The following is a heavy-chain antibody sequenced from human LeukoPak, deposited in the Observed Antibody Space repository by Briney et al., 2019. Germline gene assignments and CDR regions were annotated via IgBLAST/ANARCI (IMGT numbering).Heavy chain of an antibody. D-gene: IGHD6-19*01. CDR3: AREITPGIAVAGTGEYFQH. V-gene: IGHV3-33*01. CDR2: IWYDGSNK. Sequence: GRSLRLSCAASGFTFSSYGMHWVRQAPGKGLEWVAVIWYDGSNKYYADSVKGRFTISRDSSKNTLYLQMNSLRAEDTAVYYCAREITPGIAVAGTGEYFQHWGQGTLVTVSS. J-gene: IGHJ1*01. CDR1: GFTFSSYG.